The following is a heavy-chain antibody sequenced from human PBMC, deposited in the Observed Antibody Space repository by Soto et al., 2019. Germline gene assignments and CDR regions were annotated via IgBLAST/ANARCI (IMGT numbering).Heavy chain of an antibody. CDR1: GFTFSNAW. Sequence: PGGSLRLSCAASGFTFSNAWMNWVRQAPGKGPEWVGRIKSKTDGGTTDYAAPVKGRFTISRDDSKNTLYLQMNSLKTEDTAVYYCTAHLYYYGSGSSHSGYWGQGTLVTVSS. D-gene: IGHD3-10*01. CDR2: IKSKTDGGTT. V-gene: IGHV3-15*07. J-gene: IGHJ4*02. CDR3: TAHLYYYGSGSSHSGY.